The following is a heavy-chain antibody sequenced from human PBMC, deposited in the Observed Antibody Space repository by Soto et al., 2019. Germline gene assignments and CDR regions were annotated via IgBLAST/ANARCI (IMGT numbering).Heavy chain of an antibody. CDR1: GYSFTSYW. Sequence: GESLKISCKGSGYSFTSYWIGWVRQMPGKGLEWMGIIYPGDSDTRYGPSFQGQVTISADKSISTAYLQWSSLKASDTAMYYCARQILVKDYYYYGMDVWGQGTTVTVSS. J-gene: IGHJ6*02. CDR2: IYPGDSDT. V-gene: IGHV5-51*01. CDR3: ARQILVKDYYYYGMDV. D-gene: IGHD3-22*01.